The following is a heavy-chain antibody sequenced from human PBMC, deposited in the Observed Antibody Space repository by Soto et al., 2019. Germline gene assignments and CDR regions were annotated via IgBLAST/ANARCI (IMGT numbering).Heavy chain of an antibody. J-gene: IGHJ4*02. CDR3: AKERPGTAVNGLSDN. CDR2: ISARDGIT. V-gene: IGHV3-23*01. CDR1: GFSFSSYA. Sequence: PGGSLRLSCAASGFSFSSYAMNGVRQAPGKGLEWVSAISARDGITYYADSVKGRFTISRDNAKSTLYLQVNSLRGDDTAIYYCAKERPGTAVNGLSDNWGQGNQVTVSS. D-gene: IGHD6-19*01.